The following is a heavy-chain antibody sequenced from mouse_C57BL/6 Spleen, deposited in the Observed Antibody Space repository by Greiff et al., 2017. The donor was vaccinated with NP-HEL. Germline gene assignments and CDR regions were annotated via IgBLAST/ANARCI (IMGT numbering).Heavy chain of an antibody. CDR1: GYTFTSYW. J-gene: IGHJ4*01. Sequence: VQLQQPGTELVKPGASVKLSCKASGYTFTSYWMHWVKQRPGQGLEWIGNINPSNGGTNYNEKFKSKATLTVDKSSSTAYMQLSSLTSEDSAVYYCARSWGLRDYAMDYWGQGTSVTVSS. D-gene: IGHD2-2*01. V-gene: IGHV1-53*01. CDR3: ARSWGLRDYAMDY. CDR2: INPSNGGT.